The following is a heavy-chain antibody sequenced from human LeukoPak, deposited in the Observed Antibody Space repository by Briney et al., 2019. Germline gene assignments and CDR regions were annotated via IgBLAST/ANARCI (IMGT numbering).Heavy chain of an antibody. Sequence: SGTLSLACAVSGGSIFSSNWWSWVRQPPGKRLEWIGEINHGGSTNYNPSLKSRVTISLDTSKTLFSLKVSSVTAADTAVYYCARGPDSSSSYWGQGTLVTVSS. V-gene: IGHV4-4*02. CDR2: INHGGST. D-gene: IGHD6-13*01. J-gene: IGHJ4*02. CDR3: ARGPDSSSSY. CDR1: GGSIFSSNW.